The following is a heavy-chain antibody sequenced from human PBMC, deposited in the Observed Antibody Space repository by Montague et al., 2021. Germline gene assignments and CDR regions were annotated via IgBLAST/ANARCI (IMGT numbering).Heavy chain of an antibody. J-gene: IGHJ4*02. Sequence: SLRLSCAVSGFTVSSNYMSWVRQAPGKGLEWVSVIYTGDTTYYADSVKGRFTISRDNSKNTLHLQMNSLRVEDTAVYYCARDVPYSSGWYQDSWGQGTLVIVSS. CDR2: IYTGDTT. D-gene: IGHD6-19*01. CDR1: GFTVSSNY. CDR3: ARDVPYSSGWYQDS. V-gene: IGHV3-53*01.